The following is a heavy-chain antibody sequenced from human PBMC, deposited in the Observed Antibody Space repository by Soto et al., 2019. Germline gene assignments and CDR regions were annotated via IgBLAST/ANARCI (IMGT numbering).Heavy chain of an antibody. D-gene: IGHD2-15*01. Sequence: PSETLSLTCAVSGGSFNDFYWNWVRQPPGEGLEWIGEVNHAGGTDYNPSLKSRVTISEDRSKNQLSLRLKSVTVADTATYYCARRGRYGGRSYTGWGQGTLVTVSS. CDR2: VNHAGGT. CDR3: ARRGRYGGRSYTG. J-gene: IGHJ4*02. CDR1: GGSFNDFY. V-gene: IGHV4-34*01.